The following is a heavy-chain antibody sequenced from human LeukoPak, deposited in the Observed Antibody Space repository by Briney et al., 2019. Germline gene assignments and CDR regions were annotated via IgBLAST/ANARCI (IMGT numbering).Heavy chain of an antibody. J-gene: IGHJ1*01. CDR3: ATTSGNYLYFQH. D-gene: IGHD1-26*01. Sequence: AGGSLRLSCAASGFTGSFNYMSWVRQGPGKGLEWVSVIYNDGTTYYADSVKGRLTISRDNSKNTLYLQMSSLRVDDTAVYYCATTSGNYLYFQHWGQGTLVTVSS. V-gene: IGHV3-66*01. CDR1: GFTGSFNY. CDR2: IYNDGTT.